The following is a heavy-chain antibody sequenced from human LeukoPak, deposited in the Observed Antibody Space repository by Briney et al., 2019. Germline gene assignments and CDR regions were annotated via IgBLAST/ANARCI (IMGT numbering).Heavy chain of an antibody. J-gene: IGHJ4*02. V-gene: IGHV1-2*02. D-gene: IGHD3-22*01. CDR1: GYTFTGYY. CDR3: ARALFYYDSSGYSDY. CDR2: INPNSGGT. Sequence: APVKVSCKASGYTFTGYYMHWVRQAPGQGLEWMGWINPNSGGTNYAQKFQGRVTMTRDTSISTAYMELSRLRSDDTAVYYCARALFYYDSSGYSDYWGQGTLVTVSS.